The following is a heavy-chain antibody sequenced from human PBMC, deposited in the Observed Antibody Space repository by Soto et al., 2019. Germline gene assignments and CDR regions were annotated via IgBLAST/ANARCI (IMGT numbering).Heavy chain of an antibody. V-gene: IGHV4-59*01. J-gene: IGHJ5*02. CDR1: GGSISSYY. D-gene: IGHD3-10*01. Sequence: SETLSLTSTGSGGSISSYYWRWIRQPPGKGLEWIGYIYYSGSTNYNPSLKSRVTISVDTSKNQFSLKLSSVTAADTAVYYCARSYGSGSYYVYNWFDPWGQGTLVTVS. CDR3: ARSYGSGSYYVYNWFDP. CDR2: IYYSGST.